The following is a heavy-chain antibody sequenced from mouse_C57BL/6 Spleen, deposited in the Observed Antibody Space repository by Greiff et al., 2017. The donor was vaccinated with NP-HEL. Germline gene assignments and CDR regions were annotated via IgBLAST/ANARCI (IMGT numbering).Heavy chain of an antibody. V-gene: IGHV1-18*01. J-gene: IGHJ3*01. D-gene: IGHD2-4*01. CDR1: GYTFTDYN. CDR2: INPNNGGT. Sequence: EVKLMESGPELVKPGASVKIPCKASGYTFTDYNMDWVKQSHGKSLEWIGDINPNNGGTIYNQKFKGKATLTVDKSSSTAYMELRSLTSEDTAVYYCARDYDYPFAYWGQGTLVTVSA. CDR3: ARDYDYPFAY.